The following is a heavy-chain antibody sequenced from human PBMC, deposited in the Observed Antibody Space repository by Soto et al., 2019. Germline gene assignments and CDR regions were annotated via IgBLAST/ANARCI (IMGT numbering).Heavy chain of an antibody. V-gene: IGHV1-18*01. CDR3: ARGGYYDSSGSRNYHYYGMNV. Sequence: ASVKVSCKASGYTFTSYGISWVRQAPGQGLEWMGWISAYNGNTNYAQILQGRVSMTTDTSSNTAYMVLRSLRSDDTAMYYCARGGYYDSSGSRNYHYYGMNVWGQGTTVTVSS. CDR2: ISAYNGNT. D-gene: IGHD3-22*01. J-gene: IGHJ6*02. CDR1: GYTFTSYG.